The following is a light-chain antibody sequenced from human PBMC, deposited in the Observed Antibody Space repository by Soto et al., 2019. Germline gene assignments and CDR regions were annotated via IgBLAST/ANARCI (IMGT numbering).Light chain of an antibody. J-gene: IGKJ1*01. CDR3: LQSYTTPRT. CDR2: AAS. CDR1: QSITTY. V-gene: IGKV1-39*01. Sequence: DRVTITCRASQSITTYLNWYQQKPGQAPRLLIYAASSLQSGVPSRFSGSGSGTDFTLTISSLQPEDFATYYCLQSYTTPRTFGQGTKVEIK.